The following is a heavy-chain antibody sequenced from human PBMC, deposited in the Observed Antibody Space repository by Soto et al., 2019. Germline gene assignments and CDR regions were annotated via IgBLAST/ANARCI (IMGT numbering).Heavy chain of an antibody. J-gene: IGHJ6*02. CDR2: IDPSDSYT. V-gene: IGHV5-10-1*01. CDR3: ARLNDIAAAGDYYYGKDV. Sequence: GESLKISCKGSGYSFTSYWISWVRQMRGKGLEWMGRIDPSDSYTNYSPSFQGHVTISADKSISTAYLQWSSLKASDTAMYYCARLNDIAAAGDYYYGKDVWGQGTTVKVSS. CDR1: GYSFTSYW. D-gene: IGHD6-13*01.